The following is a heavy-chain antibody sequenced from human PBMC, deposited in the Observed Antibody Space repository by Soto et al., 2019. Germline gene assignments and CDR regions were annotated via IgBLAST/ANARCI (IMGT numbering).Heavy chain of an antibody. D-gene: IGHD4-17*01. CDR2: IYYSGST. CDR1: GGSISSGGYY. V-gene: IGHV4-31*03. Sequence: SETLSLTCTVSGGSISSGGYYWSWIRQHPGKGLEWIGYIYYSGSTYYNPSLKSRVTISVDTSKNQFSLKLSSVTAADTAVYYCARVVSVHDYGVMGGAFDIWGQGTMVTVSS. CDR3: ARVVSVHDYGVMGGAFDI. J-gene: IGHJ3*02.